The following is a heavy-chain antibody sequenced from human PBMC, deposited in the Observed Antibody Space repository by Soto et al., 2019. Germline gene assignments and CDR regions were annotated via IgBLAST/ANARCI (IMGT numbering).Heavy chain of an antibody. Sequence: PGGSLRLSCAASGFAFSSYEMNWVRQAPGKGLEWVSYISTSESIVYYADSVRGRFTISRDNAKNSLFLQMNSLRAEDTAVYYCARDTLTPSGVDRGKVYYGLDVWGQGTTVTVSS. CDR1: GFAFSSYE. CDR3: ARDTLTPSGVDRGKVYYGLDV. CDR2: ISTSESIV. J-gene: IGHJ6*02. V-gene: IGHV3-48*03. D-gene: IGHD3-3*01.